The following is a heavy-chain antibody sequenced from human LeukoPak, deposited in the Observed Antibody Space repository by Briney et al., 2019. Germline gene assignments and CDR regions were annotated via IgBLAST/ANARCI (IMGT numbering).Heavy chain of an antibody. D-gene: IGHD1-1*01. J-gene: IGHJ4*02. V-gene: IGHV3-23*01. CDR2: ISNSDNNT. Sequence: GSPRVSRADSGFTYSSYVISWVCPAPRERLEWVSTISNSDNNTYYADSVQGRFTNARDNSKNTLYLQMNSLTAEDTAIYYCAKATGTLGNWGQGTLVTVSS. CDR1: GFTYSSYV. CDR3: AKATGTLGN.